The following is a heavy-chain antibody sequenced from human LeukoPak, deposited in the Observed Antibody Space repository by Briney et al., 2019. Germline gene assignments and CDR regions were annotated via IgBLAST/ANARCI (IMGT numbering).Heavy chain of an antibody. V-gene: IGHV3-7*01. D-gene: IGHD5-18*01. J-gene: IGHJ4*02. CDR2: IKQDGSEK. CDR1: GFTFSSYW. Sequence: PGGSLRLSWAASGFTFSSYWMSWVRQAPGKGLEWVANIKQDGSEKYYVDSVKGRFTISRDNAKNSLYLQMNSLRAEATAVYYCARPFGYSYGCFDYWGQGTLVTVSS. CDR3: ARPFGYSYGCFDY.